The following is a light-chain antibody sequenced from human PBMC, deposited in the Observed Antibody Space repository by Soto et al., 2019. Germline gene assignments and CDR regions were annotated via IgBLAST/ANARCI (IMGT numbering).Light chain of an antibody. V-gene: IGKV3-15*01. Sequence: EIAMTQSPATLSVSPGEGATLSCRASQSVRSDLAWYQHKPGLAPRLLIYGVSTRATGIPVRFSGSGSGTEFTLSISSLQSEDSAIYYCQHYNNLPLTFGGGTKVDIK. CDR3: QHYNNLPLT. CDR2: GVS. CDR1: QSVRSD. J-gene: IGKJ4*01.